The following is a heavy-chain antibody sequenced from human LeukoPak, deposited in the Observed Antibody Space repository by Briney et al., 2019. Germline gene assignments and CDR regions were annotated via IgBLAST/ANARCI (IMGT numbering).Heavy chain of an antibody. Sequence: SETLSLTCTVSGGSISSYYWSWIRQPPGAGLEWIGYIYYSGSTNYNPSLKSRVTMTVDTSKNQFSLKLRSVTAADTALYYCASTSSFRGYFYMDVWGKGTTVTVSS. J-gene: IGHJ6*03. CDR3: ASTSSFRGYFYMDV. D-gene: IGHD3-10*01. V-gene: IGHV4-59*01. CDR2: IYYSGST. CDR1: GGSISSYY.